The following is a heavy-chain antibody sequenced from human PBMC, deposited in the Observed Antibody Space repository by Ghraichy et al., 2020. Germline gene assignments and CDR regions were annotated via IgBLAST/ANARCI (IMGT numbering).Heavy chain of an antibody. V-gene: IGHV3-21*01. CDR1: GFTFSSYS. J-gene: IGHJ4*02. CDR3: ARDEVSHYDFWSGYSSKLYFDY. CDR2: ISSSSSYV. D-gene: IGHD3-3*01. Sequence: GGSLRPSCTASGFTFSSYSVNWVRQAPGKGLEWVSSISSSSSYVYYADSLKGRFTISRDNAKNSVYLQMNSLRAEDTAVYYCARDEVSHYDFWSGYSSKLYFDYWGQGALVTVSS.